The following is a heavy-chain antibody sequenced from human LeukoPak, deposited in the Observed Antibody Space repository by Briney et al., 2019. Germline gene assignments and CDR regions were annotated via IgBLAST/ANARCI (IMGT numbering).Heavy chain of an antibody. CDR1: GFTFSNAW. V-gene: IGHV3-15*01. Sequence: GGSLRLSCAASGFTFSNAWMSWVRQAPGKGLEWVGRIKSKTDGGTTDYAAPVKGRFTISRDDSKNTLYLQMNSLKTEDTAVYYCTTDLGRYSSVGEGDFDYWGQGTLVTVSS. CDR3: TTDLGRYSSVGEGDFDY. CDR2: IKSKTDGGTT. J-gene: IGHJ4*02. D-gene: IGHD3-10*01.